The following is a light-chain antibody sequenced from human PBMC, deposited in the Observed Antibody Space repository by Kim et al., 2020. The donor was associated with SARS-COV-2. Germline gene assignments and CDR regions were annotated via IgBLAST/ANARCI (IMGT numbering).Light chain of an antibody. Sequence: SAAVGDKVTITCRASQGISNYLAWFQQKPGKVPKRLIYGASSLESGVPSRFSGSGSGTEFTLTITSLQPEDFATYYCLQHDSYPFTFGQGTKLEIK. V-gene: IGKV1-17*03. CDR1: QGISNY. CDR2: GAS. J-gene: IGKJ2*01. CDR3: LQHDSYPFT.